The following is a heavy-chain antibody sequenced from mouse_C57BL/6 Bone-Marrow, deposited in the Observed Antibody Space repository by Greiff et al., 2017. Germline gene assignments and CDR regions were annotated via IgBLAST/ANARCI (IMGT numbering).Heavy chain of an antibody. J-gene: IGHJ4*01. CDR1: GFNIKDDY. Sequence: EVKVVESGAELVRPGASVKLSCTASGFNIKDDYMHWVKQRPEQGLEWIGWIDPENGDTEYASKFQGKATITADTSSNTAYLQLSSLTSEDTAVYYCTKLYYAMDYWGQGTSVTVSS. CDR2: IDPENGDT. V-gene: IGHV14-4*01. CDR3: TKLYYAMDY.